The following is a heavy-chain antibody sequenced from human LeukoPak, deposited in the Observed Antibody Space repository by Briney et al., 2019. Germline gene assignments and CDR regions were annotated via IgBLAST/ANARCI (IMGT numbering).Heavy chain of an antibody. CDR1: GGSFSGYY. D-gene: IGHD6-13*01. CDR2: INHSGST. J-gene: IGHJ6*02. CDR3: ARGLSRYSSSWNHYYYYGMDV. Sequence: SETLSLTCAVYGGSFSGYYWSWIRQPPGKGLEWIGEINHSGSTNYNPSLKSRVTISVDTSKNQFSLKLSSVTAADTAVYYCARGLSRYSSSWNHYYYYGMDVWGQGTTVTVSS. V-gene: IGHV4-34*01.